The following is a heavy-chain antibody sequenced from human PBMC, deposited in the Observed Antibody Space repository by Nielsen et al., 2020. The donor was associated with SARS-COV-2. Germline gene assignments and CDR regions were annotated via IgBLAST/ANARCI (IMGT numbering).Heavy chain of an antibody. CDR1: GYTFTDYY. D-gene: IGHD3/OR15-3a*01. Sequence: ASVKVSCKASGYTFTDYYIHWVRQAPGQGLEWMGRINPYSGGTNYAQKFQGTVTMTRDASISTVYMELTSDDTAVYYCARARAPSFGLVMSYGMDVWGQGTTVTVSS. V-gene: IGHV1-2*06. J-gene: IGHJ6*02. CDR2: INPYSGGT. CDR3: ARARAPSFGLVMSYGMDV.